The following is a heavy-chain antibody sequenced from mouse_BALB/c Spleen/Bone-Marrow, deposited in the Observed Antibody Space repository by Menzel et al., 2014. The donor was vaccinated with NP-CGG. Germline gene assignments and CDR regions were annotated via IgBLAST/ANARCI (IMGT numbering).Heavy chain of an antibody. Sequence: QVRLKESGAELVKPGASVKLSCKASGYTFTSYWMHWVKQRPGQGLEWIGEINPSNGRTNYNEKFKSKATLTVDKSSSTAYMQLSSLTSEDSAVYYCARGTFDYWGQGTTLTVSS. CDR3: ARGTFDY. V-gene: IGHV1S81*02. CDR2: INPSNGRT. J-gene: IGHJ2*01. CDR1: GYTFTSYW.